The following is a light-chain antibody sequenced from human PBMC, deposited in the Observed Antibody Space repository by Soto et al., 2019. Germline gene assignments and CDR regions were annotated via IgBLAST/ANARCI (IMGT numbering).Light chain of an antibody. V-gene: IGKV1-39*01. CDR1: QSISIY. J-gene: IGKJ5*01. CDR3: QQTYTTPEIT. Sequence: DIQMTQSPSSLSATVVDRFTITCRASQSISIYLNWYQLKPGKAPNLLMYGASYLKSGVPTRFSGSGSGTDFTLTISSLQPEDFAIYYCQQTYTTPEITFGQGTRPEIK. CDR2: GAS.